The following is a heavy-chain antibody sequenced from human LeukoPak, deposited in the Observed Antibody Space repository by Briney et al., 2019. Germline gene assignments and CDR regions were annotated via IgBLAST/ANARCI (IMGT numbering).Heavy chain of an antibody. CDR1: GYTFTSYG. V-gene: IGHV1-18*01. J-gene: IGHJ4*02. Sequence: ASVKVSCKASGYTFTSYGISWVRQAPGQGLEWMGWISAYNGNTNYAQKLQGRVTMTTDTSTSTAYMELRSLRSDDTAVYYCARDLDCSSTSCQNFDYWGQGTLVTVSS. CDR3: ARDLDCSSTSCQNFDY. D-gene: IGHD2-2*01. CDR2: ISAYNGNT.